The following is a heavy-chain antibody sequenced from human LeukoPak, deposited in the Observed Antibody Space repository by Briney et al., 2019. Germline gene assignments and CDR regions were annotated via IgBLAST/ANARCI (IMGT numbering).Heavy chain of an antibody. CDR3: ARGTSLEWLLYSYYYFDY. V-gene: IGHV4-34*01. D-gene: IGHD3-3*01. Sequence: PSETLSLTCAVYGGSFSGYYWSWIRQPPGKGLEWIGEINHSGSTNYNPSLKSRVTISVDTSKNQFSLKLSSVTAADTAVYYCARGTSLEWLLYSYYYFDYWGQGTLVTVSS. CDR2: INHSGST. CDR1: GGSFSGYY. J-gene: IGHJ4*02.